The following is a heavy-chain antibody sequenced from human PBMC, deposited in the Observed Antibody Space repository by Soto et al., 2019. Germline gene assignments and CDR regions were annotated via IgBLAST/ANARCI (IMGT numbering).Heavy chain of an antibody. CDR1: GFTFSGSA. V-gene: IGHV3-73*02. CDR3: TTPQVYYGMDV. CDR2: IRSKANNYAT. J-gene: IGHJ6*02. Sequence: EVQLVESGGGLVQPGGSLKLSCAASGFTFSGSAVHWVRQASGKGLEWVGRIRSKANNYATAYAASVQGRFTIFRDDLKNTAYLQMNSLTTEDTAVYYCTTPQVYYGMDVWGQGTTVTVSS.